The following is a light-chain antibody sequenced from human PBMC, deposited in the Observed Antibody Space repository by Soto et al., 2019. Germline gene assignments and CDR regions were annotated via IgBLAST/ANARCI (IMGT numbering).Light chain of an antibody. Sequence: EIVMTQSPATLSVSPGERATLSCRASQSVRNNLAWYQQKPGQAPRLLIYGASTRATGIPARFSGSGSGTDFTLPISRLQSEDFAVYYCQQYTDWPPWTFGQGTKVEIK. CDR2: GAS. V-gene: IGKV3-15*01. CDR1: QSVRNN. J-gene: IGKJ1*01. CDR3: QQYTDWPPWT.